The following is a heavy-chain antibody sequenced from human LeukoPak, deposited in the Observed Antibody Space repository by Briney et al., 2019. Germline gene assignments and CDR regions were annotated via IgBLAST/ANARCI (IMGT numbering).Heavy chain of an antibody. Sequence: GGSLRLSCAASGFTVSSNYMSWVRQAPGKGLEWVSVIYSGGTTYYSDSVEGGCTISRDNSNNTLYLQMNSLRAEDTAVYYCARGPVTRFEIWGQGTMVTVSS. D-gene: IGHD4-17*01. V-gene: IGHV3-53*01. J-gene: IGHJ3*02. CDR3: ARGPVTRFEI. CDR2: IYSGGTT. CDR1: GFTVSSNY.